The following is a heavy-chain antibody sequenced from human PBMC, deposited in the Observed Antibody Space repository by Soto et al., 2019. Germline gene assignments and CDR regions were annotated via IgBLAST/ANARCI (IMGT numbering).Heavy chain of an antibody. D-gene: IGHD6-13*01. V-gene: IGHV5-51*03. CDR1: GYSFTSYW. CDR2: INPGNTNT. Sequence: EVQLVQSGAEVKKPGESLKISCEGSGYSFTSYWIGWVRQMPGKGPEWMGIINPGNTNTRYSPSFQGEVTISADKSISTASLQGSSRQASDNAMYYCAGRRIAASGWDVWGQGTPVTVSS. CDR3: AGRRIAASGWDV. J-gene: IGHJ6*02.